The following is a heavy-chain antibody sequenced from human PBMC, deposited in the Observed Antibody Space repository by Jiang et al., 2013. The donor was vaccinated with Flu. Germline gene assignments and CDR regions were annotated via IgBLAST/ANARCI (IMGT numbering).Heavy chain of an antibody. J-gene: IGHJ4*02. CDR3: ARAPVGATYPRLDDY. D-gene: IGHD1-26*01. CDR2: INTNTGNP. CDR1: FTSYA. Sequence: FTSYAMNWVRQAPGQGLEWMGWINTNTGNPTYAQGFTGRFVFSLDTSVSTAYLQISSLKAEDTAVYYCARAPVGATYPRLDDYWGQGTLVTVSS. V-gene: IGHV7-4-1*02.